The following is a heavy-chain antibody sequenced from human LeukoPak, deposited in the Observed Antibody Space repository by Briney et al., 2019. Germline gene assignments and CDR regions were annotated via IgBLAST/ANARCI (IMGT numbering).Heavy chain of an antibody. CDR3: ARVGGIAVADAFDY. CDR2: ITGDNGSS. CDR1: GYTFTKYG. J-gene: IGHJ4*02. D-gene: IGHD6-19*01. V-gene: IGHV1-18*01. Sequence: ASVKVSCKASGYTFTKYGVTWVRLAPGQGLEWMGWITGDNGSSRYSQQFQGRVSMTTDSATSTAYMELRSLKSDHTAVYYCARVGGIAVADAFDYWGQGTQVTVSS.